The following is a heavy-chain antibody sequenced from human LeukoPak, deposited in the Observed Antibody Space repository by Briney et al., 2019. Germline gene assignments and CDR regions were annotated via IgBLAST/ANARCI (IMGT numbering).Heavy chain of an antibody. Sequence: SETLSLTCAVYGGSFGGCYWTWIRQPPGKGLEWIGDINHSGSTNYNPSLKSRVTISVDTSKNQFSLRLSSVTAADTAVYFCARASAYSSSSGVNYWGQGTLVTVSS. CDR1: GGSFGGCY. J-gene: IGHJ4*02. V-gene: IGHV4-34*01. CDR2: INHSGST. D-gene: IGHD6-6*01. CDR3: ARASAYSSSSGVNY.